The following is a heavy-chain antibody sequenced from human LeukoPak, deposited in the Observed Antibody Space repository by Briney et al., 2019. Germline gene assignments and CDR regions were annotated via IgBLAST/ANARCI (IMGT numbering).Heavy chain of an antibody. CDR3: ATLGYSSSFDY. J-gene: IGHJ4*02. CDR2: VDPEDGET. Sequence: ASVKVSCKVSGYTFTDYYMHWVQQAPGKGHEWMGLVDPEDGETIYAEKFQGRVTITADTSTDTAYMELSSLRSEDTAVYYCATLGYSSSFDYWGQGTLVTVSS. CDR1: GYTFTDYY. D-gene: IGHD6-6*01. V-gene: IGHV1-69-2*01.